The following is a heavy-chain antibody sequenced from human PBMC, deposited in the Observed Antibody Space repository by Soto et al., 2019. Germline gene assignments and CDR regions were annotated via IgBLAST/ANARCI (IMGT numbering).Heavy chain of an antibody. V-gene: IGHV4-39*01. J-gene: IGHJ6*02. CDR3: ARHSMVRGREYYYYGMDV. Sequence: PETLRHTYTVSAGTTSRSCYYGGWIRQHPGKGLEWIGSIYYSGSTYYNPSLKSRVTISVDTSKNQFSLKLSSVTAADTAVYYCARHSMVRGREYYYYGMDVWGQGTTVT. CDR1: AGTTSRSCYY. CDR2: IYYSGST. D-gene: IGHD3-10*01.